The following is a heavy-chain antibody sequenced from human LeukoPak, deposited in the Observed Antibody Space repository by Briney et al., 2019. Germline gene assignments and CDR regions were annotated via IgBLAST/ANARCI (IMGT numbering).Heavy chain of an antibody. V-gene: IGHV1-2*02. D-gene: IGHD1-1*01. Sequence: ASVKVSCKASGYTFTGYYMHWVRQAPGQGLEWMGWINPNSGGTNYAQKFQGRVTMTRDTSISTAYKELSRLRSDDTAVYYCARDRGAYDPTGRCPSYYYYMDVWGKGTTVTVPS. J-gene: IGHJ6*03. CDR3: ARDRGAYDPTGRCPSYYYYMDV. CDR2: INPNSGGT. CDR1: GYTFTGYY.